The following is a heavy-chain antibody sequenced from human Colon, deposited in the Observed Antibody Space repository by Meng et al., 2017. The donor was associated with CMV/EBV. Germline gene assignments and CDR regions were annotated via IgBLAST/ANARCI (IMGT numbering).Heavy chain of an antibody. D-gene: IGHD3-22*01. Sequence: QVQREQSGAEVKKPGSPVKASCKASGATFSIYSLTWVRQAPGQGLEWMGRIIPIFRKVNYAQNFQGRVTIIADEPTSTGYMELRNLRSEDTAVYYCASLPSEGSWGPEYESRPQWGQGTLVTVSS. J-gene: IGHJ4*02. CDR1: GATFSIYS. CDR2: IIPIFRKV. V-gene: IGHV1-69*15. CDR3: ASLPSEGSWGPEYESRPQ.